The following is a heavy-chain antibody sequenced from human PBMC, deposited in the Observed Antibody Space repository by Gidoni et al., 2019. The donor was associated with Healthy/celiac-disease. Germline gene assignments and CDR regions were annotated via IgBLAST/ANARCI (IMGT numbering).Heavy chain of an antibody. CDR1: GYTFTSYG. V-gene: IGHV1-18*01. D-gene: IGHD6-13*01. Sequence: QVQLVQSGAEVKKPGASVQVSCKASGYTFTSYGISWVRQAPGQGLDGMVWISAYNGTPTYAQKLQGRVTMTTDTSTSTAYMELRSLRSDDSAVYYCAKAAAEYNWFDPWGQGTLVTVSS. CDR2: ISAYNGTP. CDR3: AKAAAEYNWFDP. J-gene: IGHJ5*02.